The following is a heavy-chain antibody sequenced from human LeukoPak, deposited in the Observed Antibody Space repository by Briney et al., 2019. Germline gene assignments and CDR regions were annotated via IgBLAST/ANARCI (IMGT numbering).Heavy chain of an antibody. J-gene: IGHJ4*02. CDR2: IYYSGST. V-gene: IGHV4-39*01. CDR1: GGSISSSSYY. CDR3: ASIRLVVIGY. D-gene: IGHD3-22*01. Sequence: SETLSLTCTVSGGSISSSSYYWGWIRQPPGKGLEWIGSIYYSGSTYYNPSLKSRVTISVDTSKNQFSLKLSSVTAADTAVYYCASIRLVVIGYWGQGTLVTVSS.